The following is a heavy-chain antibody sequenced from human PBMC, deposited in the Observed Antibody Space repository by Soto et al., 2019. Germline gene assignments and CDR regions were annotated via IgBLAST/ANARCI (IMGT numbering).Heavy chain of an antibody. Sequence: SETLSLTCTVSGGSVSSGSYHWSRIRQPPGKGLEWIGYIFFTGSTNYNPSLKSRVTISVDTSKNQFSLKLRSVTAADTAVYYCARDGHGMDVWGQGTTVTVSS. CDR2: IFFTGST. J-gene: IGHJ6*02. CDR3: ARDGHGMDV. CDR1: GGSVSSGSYH. V-gene: IGHV4-61*01.